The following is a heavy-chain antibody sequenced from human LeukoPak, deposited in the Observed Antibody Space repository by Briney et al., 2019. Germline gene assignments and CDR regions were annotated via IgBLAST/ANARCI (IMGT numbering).Heavy chain of an antibody. CDR2: IIPIFGTA. CDR1: GYTFTSYG. CDR3: ARGKEYSSSRYMGYYYYYMDV. J-gene: IGHJ6*03. Sequence: SVKVSCKASGYTFTSYGISWVRQAPGQGLEWMGRIIPIFGTANYAQKFQGRVTITTDESTSTAYMELSSLRSEDTAVYYCARGKEYSSSRYMGYYYYYMDVWGKGTTVTVSS. V-gene: IGHV1-69*05. D-gene: IGHD6-13*01.